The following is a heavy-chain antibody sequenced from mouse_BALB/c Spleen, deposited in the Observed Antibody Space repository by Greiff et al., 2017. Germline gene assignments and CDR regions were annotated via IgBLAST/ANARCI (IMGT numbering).Heavy chain of an antibody. Sequence: VQLQQSGAELARPGASVKLSCKASGYTFTSYWMQWVKQRPGQGLEWIGAIYPGDGDTRYTQKFKGKATLTADKSSSTAYMQLSSLASEDSAVYYCARSPYGNYVNYYAMDYWGQGTSVTVSS. CDR2: IYPGDGDT. J-gene: IGHJ4*01. CDR1: GYTFTSYW. CDR3: ARSPYGNYVNYYAMDY. V-gene: IGHV1-87*01. D-gene: IGHD2-10*02.